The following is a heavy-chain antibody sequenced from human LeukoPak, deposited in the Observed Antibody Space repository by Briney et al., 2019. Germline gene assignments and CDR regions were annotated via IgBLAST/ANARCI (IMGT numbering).Heavy chain of an antibody. CDR3: ARVRYDSSGYYSISYYYYYYMDV. V-gene: IGHV3-53*05. CDR1: GFTVSSNY. J-gene: IGHJ6*03. Sequence: GGSLRLSCAASGFTVSSNYMSWVRQAPGKGLEWVSVIYSGGSTYYADSVKGRFTISRDNSKNTLYLQMNSLRAEDTAVYYCARVRYDSSGYYSISYYYYYYMDVWGKGTTVTVSS. CDR2: IYSGGST. D-gene: IGHD3-22*01.